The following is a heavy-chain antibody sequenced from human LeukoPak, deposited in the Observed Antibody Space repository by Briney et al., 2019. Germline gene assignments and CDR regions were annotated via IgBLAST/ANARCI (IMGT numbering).Heavy chain of an antibody. V-gene: IGHV3-7*03. J-gene: IGHJ5*02. CDR1: GFTFSSYW. CDR2: IKQDGSEK. CDR3: ARDRLSGVLRTNWFDP. Sequence: SGGSLRLSCAASGFTFSSYWMSWVRQAPGKGLEWVANIKQDGSEKYYVDSVKGRFTISRDNAKNSLYLQMSSLRAEDTAVYYCARDRLSGVLRTNWFDPWGQGTLVTVSS. D-gene: IGHD3-3*01.